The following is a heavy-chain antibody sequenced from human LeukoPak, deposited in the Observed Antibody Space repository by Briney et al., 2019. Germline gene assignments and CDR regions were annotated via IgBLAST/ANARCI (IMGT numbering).Heavy chain of an antibody. Sequence: GASVKVSCKASGYTFTGYYMHWVRQPPRQGLEWMGWFNPNSGGTNYAQKFQGRVTMTRDTSISTAYMELSRLRSDDTAVYYCARDFQELWFGEFLSPPNWFDPWGQGTLVTVSS. D-gene: IGHD3-10*01. V-gene: IGHV1-2*02. CDR3: ARDFQELWFGEFLSPPNWFDP. J-gene: IGHJ5*02. CDR2: FNPNSGGT. CDR1: GYTFTGYY.